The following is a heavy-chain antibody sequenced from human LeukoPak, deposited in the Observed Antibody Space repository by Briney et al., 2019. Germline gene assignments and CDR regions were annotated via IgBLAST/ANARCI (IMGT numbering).Heavy chain of an antibody. V-gene: IGHV3-23*01. Sequence: KTGGSLRLSCAASGLTLSSYAMNWVRQAPGKGLEWVSAISGSGDSTYYPDSVKGRFTISRDNSKNTLYLQMNSLRAEDTAVYYCARDGVTTAGAFDIWGQGTMVTVSS. D-gene: IGHD3-3*01. CDR1: GLTLSSYA. CDR2: ISGSGDST. CDR3: ARDGVTTAGAFDI. J-gene: IGHJ3*02.